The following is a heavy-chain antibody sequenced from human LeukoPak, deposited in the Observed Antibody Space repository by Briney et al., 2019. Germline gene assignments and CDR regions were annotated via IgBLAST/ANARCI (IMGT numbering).Heavy chain of an antibody. CDR2: IHDTGDT. D-gene: IGHD5-24*01. Sequence: SETLSLTCTVSGGSIRSFYWTWIRQAPGKGLEWIGYIHDTGDTEYNPSLKSRVTISEDTSKNQFSLKLSSVTAADTAVFYCARHRAEMATITDDAFDMWGQGTMVTVSS. CDR1: GGSIRSFY. V-gene: IGHV4-59*08. CDR3: ARHRAEMATITDDAFDM. J-gene: IGHJ3*02.